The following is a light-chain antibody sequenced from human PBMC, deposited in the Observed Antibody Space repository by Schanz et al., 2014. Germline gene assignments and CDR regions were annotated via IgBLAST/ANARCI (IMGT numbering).Light chain of an antibody. V-gene: IGLV2-14*01. CDR2: EVN. Sequence: QSALIQPPSASGSPGQSVTISCTGTSSDVGGHNYVSWYQQHPGKSPKLMISEVNKRPSGVSNRFSGSKSGNTASLTISGLQAEDEADYYCSSYTSSNTGVFGGGTKLTVL. CDR1: SSDVGGHNY. J-gene: IGLJ3*02. CDR3: SSYTSSNTGV.